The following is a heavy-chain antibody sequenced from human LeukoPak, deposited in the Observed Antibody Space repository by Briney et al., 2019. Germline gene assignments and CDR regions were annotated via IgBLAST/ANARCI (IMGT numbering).Heavy chain of an antibody. D-gene: IGHD1-20*01. J-gene: IGHJ6*02. CDR1: GGTFSSYA. V-gene: IGHV1-69*13. Sequence: ASVKVSCKASGGTFSSYAISWVRQAPGQGLEWIGGIIPMFGTANYAEKFQGRVTITADEPTSTVYMEVSSLRSEDTAVYSCASPSYITVTPYYYYGMDVWGQGTTVTVSS. CDR2: IIPMFGTA. CDR3: ASPSYITVTPYYYYGMDV.